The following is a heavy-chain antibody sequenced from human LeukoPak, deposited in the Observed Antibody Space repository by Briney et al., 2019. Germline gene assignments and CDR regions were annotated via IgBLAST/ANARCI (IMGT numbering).Heavy chain of an antibody. D-gene: IGHD3-22*01. CDR2: IYSSGST. J-gene: IGHJ4*02. CDR3: ARDYYYYDSSGYSA. CDR1: GGSISSGSYY. V-gene: IGHV4-61*02. Sequence: SETLSLTCTVSGGSISSGSYYWSWIRQPAGKGLEWIGRIYSSGSTNYNPSLKSRVTISVDTSKNQFSLKLSSVTAADTAVYYCARDYYYYDSSGYSAWGQGTLVTVSS.